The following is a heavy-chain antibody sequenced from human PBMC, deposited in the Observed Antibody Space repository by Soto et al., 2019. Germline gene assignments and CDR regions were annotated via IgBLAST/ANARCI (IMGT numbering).Heavy chain of an antibody. V-gene: IGHV3-73*01. D-gene: IGHD5-12*01. J-gene: IGHJ4*02. CDR3: TRQEERYNYAY. CDR2: IRSKANSYAT. CDR1: EGNSSGSA. Sequence: GVLMRHASTVAEGNSSGSAIHRIRQTSVKGLEWVGRIRSKANSYATAYAASVKGRFTISRDDSKNTAYLQMNSLKTEDTAEYYCTRQEERYNYAYWGQGTLVTVSS.